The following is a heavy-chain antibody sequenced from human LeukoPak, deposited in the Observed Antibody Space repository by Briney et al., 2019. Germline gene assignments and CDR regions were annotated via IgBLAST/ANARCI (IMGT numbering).Heavy chain of an antibody. D-gene: IGHD2-8*02. J-gene: IGHJ2*01. CDR1: GFTFSHHG. CDR2: IWVDGSQK. CDR3: IVVLVPAAFWHFDV. Sequence: GSLRLSCTASGFTFSHHGFHWVRQAPGKGLEWVAVIWVDGSQKYYADSVRGRFTFSRDNSKNTLYLQMDSLRAEDTAVYYCIVVLVPAAFWHFDVWGRGTQVTVSS. V-gene: IGHV3-33*03.